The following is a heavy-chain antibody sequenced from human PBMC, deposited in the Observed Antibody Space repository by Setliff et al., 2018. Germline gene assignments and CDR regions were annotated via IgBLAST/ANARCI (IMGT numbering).Heavy chain of an antibody. D-gene: IGHD1-26*01. Sequence: ASVKVSCKASGFTFKTYSFSWIRQAPGQGLEWVGWISGYNSNTIYAQNFQGRVIMTTDTSTSTAYMELSSLTSDDTAFYYCVRSGKFGMRFWFDQWGLGTLVTVSS. CDR2: ISGYNSNT. V-gene: IGHV1-18*01. CDR3: VRSGKFGMRFWFDQ. J-gene: IGHJ5*02. CDR1: GFTFKTYS.